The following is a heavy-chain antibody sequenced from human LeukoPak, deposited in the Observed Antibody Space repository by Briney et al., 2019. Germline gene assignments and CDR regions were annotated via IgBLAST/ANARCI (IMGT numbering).Heavy chain of an antibody. J-gene: IGHJ1*01. CDR3: AKVVAEYFQH. CDR2: IYYSGST. CDR1: GGSISSGGYY. V-gene: IGHV4-31*03. Sequence: SETLSLTCTVSGGSISSGGYYWSWIRQHPGKGLEWIGYIYYSGSTNYNPSLKSRVTISVDTSKNQFSLKLSSVTAADTAVYYCAKVVAEYFQHWGQGTLVTVSS. D-gene: IGHD2-15*01.